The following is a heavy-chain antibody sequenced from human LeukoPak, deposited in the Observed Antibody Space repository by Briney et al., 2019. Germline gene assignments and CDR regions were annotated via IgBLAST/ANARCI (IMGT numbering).Heavy chain of an antibody. D-gene: IGHD2/OR15-2a*01. CDR3: AKVGSFGGYYGMDV. Sequence: GGSLRLSCAASGFTFSSYGMHWVRQAPGKGLEWVAVISYDGSNKYYADSVKGRFTISRDNSKNTLYLQMNSLRAEDTAVYYCAKVGSFGGYYGMDVWGKGTTVTVPS. CDR1: GFTFSSYG. CDR2: ISYDGSNK. J-gene: IGHJ6*04. V-gene: IGHV3-30*18.